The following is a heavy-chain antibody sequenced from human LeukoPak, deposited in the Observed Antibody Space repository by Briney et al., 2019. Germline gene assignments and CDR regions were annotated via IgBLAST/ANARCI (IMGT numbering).Heavy chain of an antibody. CDR2: ICYSGST. J-gene: IGHJ4*02. CDR3: ARHSRSVDYGSGSYTWDY. CDR1: GGSISSIIYY. D-gene: IGHD3-10*01. V-gene: IGHV4-39*01. Sequence: PSETLSPTCTVSGGSISSIIYYWGWIRQPPGKGLEWIGTICYSGSTYYNLSLKSRVTISVDTSRNQFSLKLSSVTAADTAVYYCARHSRSVDYGSGSYTWDYWGQGTLVTVSS.